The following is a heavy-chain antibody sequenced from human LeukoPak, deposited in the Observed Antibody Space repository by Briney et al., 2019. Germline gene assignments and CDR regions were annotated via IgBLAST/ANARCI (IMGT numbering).Heavy chain of an antibody. D-gene: IGHD2-2*01. CDR3: ARSISWHDGWFDP. Sequence: PGVSLRLSCAASGFTFSNYWMYWVRQAPGEGLVWVSRISSDGSTTANADSVRGRFTISRDNTKSTLYLQMNRLRAEDTAAYFCARSISWHDGWFDPWGQGTLVTVSS. V-gene: IGHV3-74*01. J-gene: IGHJ5*02. CDR2: ISSDGSTT. CDR1: GFTFSNYW.